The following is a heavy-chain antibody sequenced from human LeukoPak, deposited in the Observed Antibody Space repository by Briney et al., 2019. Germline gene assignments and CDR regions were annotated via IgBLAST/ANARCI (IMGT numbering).Heavy chain of an antibody. CDR1: GFNLSSNY. D-gene: IGHD3-22*01. Sequence: GGSLRLSCVHSGFNLSSNYMSWVRQAPGKGREWVSVIYSCGRTYYADSVKRRFTISRHNYKNTLYLQMNSLRPEDTAVYYCASSGYYDSSIFDYWGQGTLVTVSS. J-gene: IGHJ4*02. CDR2: IYSCGRT. CDR3: ASSGYYDSSIFDY. V-gene: IGHV3-53*04.